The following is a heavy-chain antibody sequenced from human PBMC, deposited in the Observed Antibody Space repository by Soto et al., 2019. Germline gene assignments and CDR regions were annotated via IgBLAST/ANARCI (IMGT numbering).Heavy chain of an antibody. Sequence: PSETLSLTCTVSGGSISSSSYYWGWIRQPPGKGLEWIGSIYYSGSTYYNPSLKSRVTISVDTSKNQFSLKLSSVTAADTAVYYCARDRRVGATTRYYGMDVWGQGTTVTVSS. J-gene: IGHJ6*02. D-gene: IGHD1-26*01. CDR1: GGSISSSSYY. CDR2: IYYSGST. CDR3: ARDRRVGATTRYYGMDV. V-gene: IGHV4-39*07.